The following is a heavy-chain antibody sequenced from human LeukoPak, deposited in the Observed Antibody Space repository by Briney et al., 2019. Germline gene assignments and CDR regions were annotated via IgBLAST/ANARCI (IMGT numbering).Heavy chain of an antibody. CDR3: TTGQYYDFWSIHDAFDI. CDR1: GFSFRDYW. Sequence: GGSLRLSCAASGFSFRDYWMSWVRQAPGKGLEWVGRIKSKTDGGTTDYAAPVKGRFTISRDDSKNTLYLQMNSLKTEDTAVYYCTTGQYYDFWSIHDAFDIWGQGTMVTVSS. CDR2: IKSKTDGGTT. D-gene: IGHD3-3*01. J-gene: IGHJ3*02. V-gene: IGHV3-15*01.